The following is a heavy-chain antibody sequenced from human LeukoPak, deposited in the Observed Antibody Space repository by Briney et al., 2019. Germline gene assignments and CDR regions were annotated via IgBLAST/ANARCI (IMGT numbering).Heavy chain of an antibody. J-gene: IGHJ4*02. D-gene: IGHD6-25*01. CDR1: GGTFSTHA. Sequence: SVKVSCKASGGTFSTHAISWVRQAPGQGLEWMGGIIPIFGTTNYAQKFQGRVAITADKSTSTAYMELNSLRSEDTAVYYCARDPAYSSAYWGQGTLVTVSS. V-gene: IGHV1-69*06. CDR3: ARDPAYSSAY. CDR2: IIPIFGTT.